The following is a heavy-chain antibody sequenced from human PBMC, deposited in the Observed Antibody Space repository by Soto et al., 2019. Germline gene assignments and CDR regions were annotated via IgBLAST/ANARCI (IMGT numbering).Heavy chain of an antibody. V-gene: IGHV3-23*01. CDR2: IGGGDHET. D-gene: IGHD2-21*01. CDR3: AKDRQDHNSVWDPFDI. Sequence: GGSLRLSCAASGFTFNIFAMSWVRQAPGKGLEWVSGIGGGDHETYYADSVKGRFTISRDNSRNTVFLQMTSLRAEDTAIYYCAKDRQDHNSVWDPFDIWGQGTMVTGSS. CDR1: GFTFNIFA. J-gene: IGHJ3*02.